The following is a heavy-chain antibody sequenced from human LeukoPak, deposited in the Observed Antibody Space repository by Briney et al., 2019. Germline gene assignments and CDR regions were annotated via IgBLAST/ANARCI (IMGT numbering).Heavy chain of an antibody. Sequence: SGTLSLTCTVSGGSISSYYWGWIRQPPGKGLEWVGYIYYSVSTNYNPSLKSRVTISVDTSKNQFSLKLSAVTAADTAVYYCARAPCDFREREFDYWGQGTLVTVSS. CDR2: IYYSVST. V-gene: IGHV4-59*08. J-gene: IGHJ4*02. CDR3: ARAPCDFREREFDY. CDR1: GGSISSYY. D-gene: IGHD4-17*01.